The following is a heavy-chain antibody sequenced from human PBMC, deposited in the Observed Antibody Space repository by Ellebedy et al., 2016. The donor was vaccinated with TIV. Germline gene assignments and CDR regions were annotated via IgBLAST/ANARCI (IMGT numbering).Heavy chain of an antibody. J-gene: IGHJ4*02. CDR3: AAQRPLREGDWYGLY. V-gene: IGHV3-15*01. Sequence: PSETLSLTCSFSGGSISSGDWWTWVRQPPGKGLEWVGRIKSKTDGGTTGYAAPVKGRFTISRDDSKTTLYLQMNSLKAEDTAVYYCAAQRPLREGDWYGLYWGQGSQVTVSS. CDR1: GGSISSGDW. CDR2: IKSKTDGGTT. D-gene: IGHD6-19*01.